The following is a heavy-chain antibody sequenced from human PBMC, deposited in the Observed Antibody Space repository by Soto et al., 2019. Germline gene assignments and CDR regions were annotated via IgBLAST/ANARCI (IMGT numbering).Heavy chain of an antibody. J-gene: IGHJ6*02. CDR3: AGDCVDSGGAPIGYYYYGMDV. D-gene: IGHD1-26*01. V-gene: IGHV3-33*01. CDR1: GFTFSSYG. CDR2: IWYDGSNK. Sequence: GGSLRLSCAASGFTFSSYGMHWVRQAPGKGLEWVAVIWYDGSNKYYADSVKGRFTISRDNSKNTLYLQMNSLRAEDTAVYYCAGDCVDSGGAPIGYYYYGMDVWGRGTTVTVSS.